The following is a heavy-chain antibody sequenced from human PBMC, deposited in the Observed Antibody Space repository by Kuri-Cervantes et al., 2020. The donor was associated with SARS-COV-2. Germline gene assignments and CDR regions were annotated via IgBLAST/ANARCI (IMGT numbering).Heavy chain of an antibody. CDR3: AKDVVMTTVEESY. CDR2: ISSSSSYI. CDR1: GFTFSSYS. V-gene: IGHV3-21*01. Sequence: GESLKISCVASGFTFSSYSMNWVRQAPGKGLEWVSSISSSSSYIYYADSVKGRFTISRDNAKNSLYLQMNSLRAEDTAVYYCAKDVVMTTVEESYWGQGTLVTVSS. D-gene: IGHD4-23*01. J-gene: IGHJ4*02.